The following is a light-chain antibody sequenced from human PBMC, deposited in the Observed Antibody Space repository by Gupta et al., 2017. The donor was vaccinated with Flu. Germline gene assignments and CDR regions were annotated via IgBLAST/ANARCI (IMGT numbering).Light chain of an antibody. Sequence: DVVMTQSPLSLPVTLGQPASISCRSSEGLVYSDGNTYLHWFQRRPGQSPRRLIYQSSRRESGVPDRFSGSGSGTDFTLKISRVESEDVGVYFCRQGERWPWTFGQGTKVEIK. CDR3: RQGERWPWT. CDR1: EGLVYSDGNTY. CDR2: QSS. V-gene: IGKV2-30*01. J-gene: IGKJ1*01.